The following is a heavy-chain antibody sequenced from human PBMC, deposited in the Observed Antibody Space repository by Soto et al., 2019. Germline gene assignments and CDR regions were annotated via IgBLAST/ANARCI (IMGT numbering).Heavy chain of an antibody. J-gene: IGHJ5*02. Sequence: SETLSLTCTVSGCSISSYYWSWIRQPPGKGLEWIGYIYYSGSTYYNPSLKSRVTISVDTSKNQFSLKLSSVTAADTAVYYCARFGVVIFWFDPWGQGTLVTVSS. V-gene: IGHV4-59*04. CDR3: ARFGVVIFWFDP. CDR1: GCSISSYY. CDR2: IYYSGST. D-gene: IGHD3-3*01.